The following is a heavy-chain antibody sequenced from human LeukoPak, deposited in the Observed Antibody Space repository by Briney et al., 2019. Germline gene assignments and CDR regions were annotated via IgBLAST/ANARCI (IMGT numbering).Heavy chain of an antibody. V-gene: IGHV4-34*01. Sequence: SETLSLTCAVYGGSFSGYYWSWIRQPPGKGLEWIGEINHSGSTNYNPSLNSRVTISVDTSKNQFSLKLSSVAAADMAVYYCARGATVITYPYMDVWGKGTTVTVSS. CDR3: ARGATVITYPYMDV. D-gene: IGHD3-22*01. CDR2: INHSGST. CDR1: GGSFSGYY. J-gene: IGHJ6*03.